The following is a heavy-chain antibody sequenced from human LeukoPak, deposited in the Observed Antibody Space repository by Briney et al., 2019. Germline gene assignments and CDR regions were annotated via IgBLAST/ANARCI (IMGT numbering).Heavy chain of an antibody. CDR1: GFTFSNYA. CDR3: ARRSPNYYFDY. Sequence: GGSLRLSCAASGFTFSNYAMSWVRQAPGKGLEWVSTLSVSGGNTYYADSVKGRFTISRDNSKNTLYLQMNSLRAEDTAVYYCARRSPNYYFDYWGQGTPVTVSS. CDR2: LSVSGGNT. J-gene: IGHJ4*02. V-gene: IGHV3-23*01.